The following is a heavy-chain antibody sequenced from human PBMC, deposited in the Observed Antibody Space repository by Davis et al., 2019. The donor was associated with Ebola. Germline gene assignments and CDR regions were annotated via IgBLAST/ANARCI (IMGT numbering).Heavy chain of an antibody. J-gene: IGHJ5*02. CDR1: GYSFTSYW. CDR2: IDPSDSYT. Sequence: GESLKISCKGSGYSFTSYWISWVRQMRGKGLEWMGRIDPSDSYTNYSPSFQGHVTISADKSISTAYLQWSSLKASDTAMYYCARHLGLYGWFDPWGQGTLVTVSS. CDR3: ARHLGLYGWFDP. D-gene: IGHD3-16*01. V-gene: IGHV5-10-1*01.